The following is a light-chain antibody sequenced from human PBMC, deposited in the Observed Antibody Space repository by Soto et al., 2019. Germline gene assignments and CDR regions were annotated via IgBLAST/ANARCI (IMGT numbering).Light chain of an antibody. V-gene: IGKV3-20*01. CDR2: DAS. J-gene: IGKJ1*01. Sequence: EIVLTQSPGTLSLSPGERGTLSCRASQTVSSNFLAWYQQKPGQAPRPLIFDASTRATGIPDRFTGSGSGTDFTLTISRLEPEDCAVYYCQFYGDPSKTFGQGTKVEIK. CDR3: QFYGDPSKT. CDR1: QTVSSNF.